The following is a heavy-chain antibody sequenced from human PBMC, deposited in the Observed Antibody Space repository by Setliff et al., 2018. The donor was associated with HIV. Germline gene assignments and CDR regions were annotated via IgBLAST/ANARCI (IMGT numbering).Heavy chain of an antibody. CDR1: GYTFTSYG. CDR3: ARISTYYYDSSGYFRADYYYYYMDV. Sequence: GASVKVSCKASGYTFTSYGISWVRQAPGQGLEWTGWISAYNGNTNYAQKLQGRVTMTTDTSTSTAYMELRSLRSDDTAVYYCARISTYYYDSSGYFRADYYYYYMDVWGKGTTVTVSS. V-gene: IGHV1-18*01. D-gene: IGHD3-22*01. CDR2: ISAYNGNT. J-gene: IGHJ6*03.